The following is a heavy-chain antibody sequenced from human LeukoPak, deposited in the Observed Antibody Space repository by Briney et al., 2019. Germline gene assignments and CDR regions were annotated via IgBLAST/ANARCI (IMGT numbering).Heavy chain of an antibody. V-gene: IGHV4-59*01. CDR2: IYYSGST. CDR3: ARGVVVVSAFDI. Sequence: SETLSLTCTVSGGSISSYYWSWIRQPPGKVLEWIGYIYYSGSTNYNPSLKSRLTISLDTSKNHVSLQLRSVTATDTAVYYCARGVVVVSAFDIWGQGTLVTVSS. CDR1: GGSISSYY. J-gene: IGHJ3*02. D-gene: IGHD2-15*01.